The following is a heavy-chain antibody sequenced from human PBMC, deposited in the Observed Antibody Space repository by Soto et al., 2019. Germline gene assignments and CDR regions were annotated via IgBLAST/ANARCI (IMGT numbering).Heavy chain of an antibody. CDR1: GFTFSSYW. CDR2: IKQDGSEK. Sequence: GWSLRLSCAASGFTFSSYWMSWVRQAPGKGLEWVANIKQDGSEKYYVDSVKGRFTISRDNAKNSLYLQMNSLRAEDTAVYYCAREERNYDFWSGYYYYGMDVWGQGTTVTVSS. V-gene: IGHV3-7*01. CDR3: AREERNYDFWSGYYYYGMDV. D-gene: IGHD3-3*01. J-gene: IGHJ6*02.